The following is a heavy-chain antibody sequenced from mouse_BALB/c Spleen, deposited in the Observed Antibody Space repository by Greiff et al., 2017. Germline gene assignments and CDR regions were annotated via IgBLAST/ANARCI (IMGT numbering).Heavy chain of an antibody. J-gene: IGHJ3*01. CDR1: GYAFSSYW. Sequence: VQLQQSGAELVRPGSSVEISCKASGYAFSSYWMNWVKQRPGQGLEWIGQIYPGDGDTNYNGKFKGKATLTADKSSSTAYMQLSSLASEDSAVYFCARSYGYGAWFAYWGQGTLVTVSA. V-gene: IGHV1-80*01. D-gene: IGHD1-2*01. CDR2: IYPGDGDT. CDR3: ARSYGYGAWFAY.